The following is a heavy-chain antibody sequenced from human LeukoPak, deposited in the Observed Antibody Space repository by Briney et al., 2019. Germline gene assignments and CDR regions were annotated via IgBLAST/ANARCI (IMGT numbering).Heavy chain of an antibody. CDR1: GSTFTNAW. CDR3: TTLSYVGGY. V-gene: IGHV3-15*01. J-gene: IGHJ4*02. CDR2: SKSQTDGGTT. D-gene: IGHD3-10*02. Sequence: PGGSLRLSCAASGSTFTNAWMSWVRQAPGKVLEWIGRSKSQTDGGTTDYAAPVKGRFTISRDDSKNTVYLQMNSLRTDDTAVYYCTTLSYVGGYWGQGTLVTVSS.